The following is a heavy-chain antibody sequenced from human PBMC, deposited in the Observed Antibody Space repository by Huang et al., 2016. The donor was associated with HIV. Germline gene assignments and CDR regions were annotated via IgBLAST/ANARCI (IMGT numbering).Heavy chain of an antibody. D-gene: IGHD3-22*01. Sequence: EVQLVESGGGLVQPGGSLRLSCAASGFSISSYWMHWVRQAPGKGLVGVSRINIDGSSTRYADSVKGRFTISRDNAKNTLYLQMNSLRAEDTAVYYCARDPRIQSWLNFFDYWGQGTLVSVSS. V-gene: IGHV3-74*01. CDR1: GFSISSYW. CDR3: ARDPRIQSWLNFFDY. CDR2: INIDGSST. J-gene: IGHJ4*02.